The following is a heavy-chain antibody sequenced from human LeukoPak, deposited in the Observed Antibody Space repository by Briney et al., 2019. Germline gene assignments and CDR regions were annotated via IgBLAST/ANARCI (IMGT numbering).Heavy chain of an antibody. CDR1: GGSFSGYY. V-gene: IGHV4-34*01. Sequence: SETLSLTCAVYGGSFSGYYWSWIRQPPGKGLEWIGEINHSGSTNYNPSLKSRVTISLDRSKNQFSLKLNSVTAADTAVYYCANSKSYDIAKGQWFDPWGQGTLVTVSS. CDR3: ANSKSYDIAKGQWFDP. J-gene: IGHJ5*02. CDR2: INHSGST. D-gene: IGHD3-9*01.